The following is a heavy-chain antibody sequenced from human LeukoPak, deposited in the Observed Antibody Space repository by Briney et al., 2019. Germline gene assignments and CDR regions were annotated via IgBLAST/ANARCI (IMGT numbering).Heavy chain of an antibody. V-gene: IGHV3-53*01. J-gene: IGHJ6*02. CDR2: MYSGGTT. CDR1: GFTFSSSS. Sequence: GGSLRLSCAAPGFTFSSSSISWVRQAPGKGLEWVSAMYSGGTTNYADSAKGRFTISRDNSKNTVDLQMSSLRDEDTAVYYCARGAYPHYYAMDVWGQGTTVTVSS. CDR3: ARGAYPHYYAMDV. D-gene: IGHD2-2*02.